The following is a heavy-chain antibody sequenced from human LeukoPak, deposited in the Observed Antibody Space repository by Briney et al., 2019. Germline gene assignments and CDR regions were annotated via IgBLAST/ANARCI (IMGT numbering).Heavy chain of an antibody. Sequence: PSETLSLTCTVSGGSISTYFWSWIRQPPGKGLEWIGYVYYSGSTNYNPSLKSRVTISVDTSKNQFSLKLSSVTAADTAVYYCARHTPLHYDILTGPIDYWGQGTLVTVSS. D-gene: IGHD3-9*01. CDR2: VYYSGST. J-gene: IGHJ4*02. CDR1: GGSISTYF. CDR3: ARHTPLHYDILTGPIDY. V-gene: IGHV4-59*08.